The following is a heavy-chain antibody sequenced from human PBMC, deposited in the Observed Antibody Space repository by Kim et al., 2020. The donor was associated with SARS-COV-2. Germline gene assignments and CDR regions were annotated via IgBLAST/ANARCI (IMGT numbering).Heavy chain of an antibody. J-gene: IGHJ5*02. D-gene: IGHD1-20*01. CDR2: INTDTGIP. Sequence: ASVKVSCKASGYTFTKFAMNWVRQAPGQGLEWMGWINTDTGIPTYAQGFRGRFVFSMDTSVSTTYLQISNLKAEDTAVYYCARLYTVITGYRWFDPWGQG. CDR3: ARLYTVITGYRWFDP. CDR1: GYTFTKFA. V-gene: IGHV7-4-1*02.